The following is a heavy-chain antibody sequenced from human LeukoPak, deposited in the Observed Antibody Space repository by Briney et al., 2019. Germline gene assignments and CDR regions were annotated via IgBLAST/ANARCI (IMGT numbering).Heavy chain of an antibody. Sequence: GGSLRLSCAASGFTFSSYEMNWVRQAPGKGLEWVSYISSSGCTIYYADSVKGRFTISRDNAKNSLYLQMNSLRAEDTVVYYCAAGLDYYDSSGFDYWGQGTLVTVSS. D-gene: IGHD3-22*01. CDR3: AAGLDYYDSSGFDY. V-gene: IGHV3-48*03. CDR2: ISSSGCTI. J-gene: IGHJ4*02. CDR1: GFTFSSYE.